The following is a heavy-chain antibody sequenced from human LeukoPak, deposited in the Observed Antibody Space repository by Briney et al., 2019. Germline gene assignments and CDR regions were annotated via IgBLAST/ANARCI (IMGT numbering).Heavy chain of an antibody. J-gene: IGHJ4*02. CDR1: GYTFSSYD. CDR2: IGTAGDT. Sequence: GGSLRLSCAASGYTFSSYDKHWVRQATGKGLEWVSAIGTAGDTYYPGSVKGRFTISRENAKNSLYLQMNSLRAEDTAVYYCARDNGKREFDYWRQGTLVTVSS. V-gene: IGHV3-13*01. CDR3: ARDNGKREFDY. D-gene: IGHD1-26*01.